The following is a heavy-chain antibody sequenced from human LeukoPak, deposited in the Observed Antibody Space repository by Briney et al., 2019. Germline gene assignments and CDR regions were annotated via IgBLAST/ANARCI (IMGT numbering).Heavy chain of an antibody. CDR2: IKSSGSYI. D-gene: IGHD3-10*01. V-gene: IGHV3-21*01. CDR3: ARDGDITDFDY. J-gene: IGHJ4*02. Sequence: GGSLRLSCAASGFTFSSYRMNWVRQAPGKGLEWVSSIKSSGSYISYADSVKGRFTISRDNAKNSLYLQMNSLRAEDTAIYYCARDGDITDFDYWGQGTLVTVSS. CDR1: GFTFSSYR.